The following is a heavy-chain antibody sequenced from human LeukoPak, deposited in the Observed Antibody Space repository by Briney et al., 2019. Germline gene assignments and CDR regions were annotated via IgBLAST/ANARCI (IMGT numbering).Heavy chain of an antibody. CDR1: GGTFSSYA. V-gene: IGHV1-69*01. CDR2: IIPIFGTA. CDR3: AGVGSGSYYY. J-gene: IGHJ4*02. D-gene: IGHD1-26*01. Sequence: GCSVKVSCKASGGTFSSYAISWVRQAPRQGLEWMGGIIPIFGTANYAQKFQGRVTITADESTSTAYMELSSLRSEDTAVYYCAGVGSGSYYYWGQGTLVTVSS.